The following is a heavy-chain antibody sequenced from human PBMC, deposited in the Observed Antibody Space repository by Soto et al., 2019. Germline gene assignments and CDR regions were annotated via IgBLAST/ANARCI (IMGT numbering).Heavy chain of an antibody. CDR1: GFTLKSYE. D-gene: IGHD3-10*01. CDR3: ARGNTSIQGDLSHYNELDV. J-gene: IGHJ6*02. Sequence: DEQLVESGGGLVQSGGSLRLSCEASGFTLKSYEVNWVRQAPGKGLEWISYITSSTRTTYYADSVKGRFTISRDNARKSVYLQMNSLRVDDTAIYYCARGNTSIQGDLSHYNELDVWGQGTTVTVSS. CDR2: ITSSTRTT. V-gene: IGHV3-48*03.